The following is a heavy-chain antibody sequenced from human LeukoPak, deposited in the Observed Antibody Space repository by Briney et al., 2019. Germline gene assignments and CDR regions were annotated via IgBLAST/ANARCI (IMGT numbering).Heavy chain of an antibody. CDR1: GFTFGDHA. Sequence: GGSLRLSCTASGFTFGDHAMSWVRQAPGKGLEWVGFIRSKAYGGTTEYAASVKGRFTISRDDSKSIAYLQMNSLKTEDTAVYYCSRGPIQLWLHNAMDVWGQGITVTVSS. CDR3: SRGPIQLWLHNAMDV. J-gene: IGHJ6*02. V-gene: IGHV3-49*04. D-gene: IGHD5-18*01. CDR2: IRSKAYGGTT.